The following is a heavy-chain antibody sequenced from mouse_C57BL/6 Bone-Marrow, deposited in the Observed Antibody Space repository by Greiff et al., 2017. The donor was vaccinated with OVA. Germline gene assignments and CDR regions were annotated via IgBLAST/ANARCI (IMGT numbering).Heavy chain of an antibody. CDR1: GYTFTDYN. CDR3: ARISGDYETYAMDY. V-gene: IGHV1-18*01. D-gene: IGHD2-13*01. Sequence: EVQLQQSGPELVKPGASVKIPCKASGYTFTDYNMDWVKQSHGKSLEWIGDINPNNGGTNYNQKFKGKVTLTVDKSYSTAYMELRSLTSEYTAVYYYARISGDYETYAMDYWGQGTSVTVSS. J-gene: IGHJ4*01. CDR2: INPNNGGT.